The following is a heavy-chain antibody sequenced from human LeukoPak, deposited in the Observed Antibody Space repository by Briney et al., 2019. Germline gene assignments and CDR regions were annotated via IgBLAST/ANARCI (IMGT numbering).Heavy chain of an antibody. V-gene: IGHV3-21*01. CDR2: ISSSSSYI. CDR3: ARVSAGVIGMKDVFDI. D-gene: IGHD3-16*02. CDR1: GFTFSRHS. Sequence: GGSLRLSCAASGFTFSRHSINWVRQAPGKGLEWVSSISSSSSYIYYADSVKGRFTISRHNAKNSLYLQMNSLRAEDTAVYYCARVSAGVIGMKDVFDIWGQGTMVTVSS. J-gene: IGHJ3*02.